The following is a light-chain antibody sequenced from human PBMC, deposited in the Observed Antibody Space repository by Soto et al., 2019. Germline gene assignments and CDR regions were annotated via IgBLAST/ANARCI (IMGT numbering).Light chain of an antibody. V-gene: IGLV2-14*01. CDR2: DVS. CDR3: SSYTSSSTVV. CDR1: SSDVGGYNY. Sequence: QSALTQPASVSGSLGQSITISCTGTSSDVGGYNYVSWYQQHPGKAPKLMIYDVSNRPSGVSNRFSGSKSGNTASLTISGLQAEDEADYYCSSYTSSSTVVFGGGTQLTVL. J-gene: IGLJ2*01.